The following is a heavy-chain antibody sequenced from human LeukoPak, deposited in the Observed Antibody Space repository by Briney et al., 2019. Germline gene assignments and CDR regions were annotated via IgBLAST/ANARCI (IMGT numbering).Heavy chain of an antibody. CDR2: INDSGTT. D-gene: IGHD3-10*01. CDR3: ARLPLGAFGEVLNFDY. CDR1: GEFFSGYY. J-gene: IGHJ4*02. Sequence: PWETLSLTCGVSGEFFSGYYWGWIRQPPGKGLEWMGDINDSGTTKYNPTLKSRVTISIDSSKRQFSLKVKSVTAADTAVYYCARLPLGAFGEVLNFDYWGQGTPVTVSS. V-gene: IGHV4-34*01.